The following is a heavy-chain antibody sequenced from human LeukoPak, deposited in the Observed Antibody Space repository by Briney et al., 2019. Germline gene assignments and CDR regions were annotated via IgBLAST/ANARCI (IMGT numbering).Heavy chain of an antibody. CDR3: ARRPHNDAHFAMDV. V-gene: IGHV4-59*01. CDR1: GDSISSYY. D-gene: IGHD2/OR15-2a*01. CDR2: LYHSGST. J-gene: IGHJ6*03. Sequence: PSETLSLTCTVSGDSISSYYWSWVRQSPGKGLEWIGCLYHSGSTKYNPSFESRVAISVDTSKNQLFLNLRSLTPADTAVYYCARRPHNDAHFAMDVWGKWTTVTVSS.